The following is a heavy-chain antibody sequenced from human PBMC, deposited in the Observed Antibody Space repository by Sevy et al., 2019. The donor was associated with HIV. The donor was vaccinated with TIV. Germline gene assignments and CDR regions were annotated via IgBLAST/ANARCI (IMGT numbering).Heavy chain of an antibody. D-gene: IGHD3-10*01. CDR1: GFTFSTYA. Sequence: GESLKISCAASGFTFSTYAMTWVRQAPGKGLEWVSVISLSGGDTYYANSVKGWFTISRDNSKNTLYLQMNSLTAEDTAVYYCAKDRVSGTYYTGDFDYWGQGTLVTVS. CDR2: ISLSGGDT. CDR3: AKDRVSGTYYTGDFDY. J-gene: IGHJ4*02. V-gene: IGHV3-23*01.